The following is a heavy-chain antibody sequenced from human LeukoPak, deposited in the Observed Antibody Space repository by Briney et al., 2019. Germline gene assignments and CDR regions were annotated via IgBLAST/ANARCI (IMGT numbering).Heavy chain of an antibody. CDR2: INHSGST. V-gene: IGHV4-34*01. CDR3: ARRVVPAAIRDWFDP. D-gene: IGHD2-2*02. CDR1: GGSFSGYY. J-gene: IGHJ5*02. Sequence: PSETLSLTCAVYGGSFSGYYWSWIRQPPGKGLEWIGEINHSGSTNNNPSLKSRVTISVDTSKNQFSLKLSSVTAADTAVYYCARRVVPAAIRDWFDPWGQGTLVTVSS.